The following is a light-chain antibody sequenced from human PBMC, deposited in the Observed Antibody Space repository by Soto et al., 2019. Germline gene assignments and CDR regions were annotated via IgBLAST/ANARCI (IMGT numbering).Light chain of an antibody. V-gene: IGLV4-69*01. J-gene: IGLJ2*01. CDR3: QPWGTGIQV. Sequence: QPVLTQSPSASASPGASVKLTCTLSSGHSNYAIAWHQQQPEKGPRYLMTLNSDGSHSKGDWIPDRFSGSSSGAERYLTISSLQSEDEADYYCQPWGTGIQVFGGGTKITVL. CDR2: LNSDGSH. CDR1: SGHSNYA.